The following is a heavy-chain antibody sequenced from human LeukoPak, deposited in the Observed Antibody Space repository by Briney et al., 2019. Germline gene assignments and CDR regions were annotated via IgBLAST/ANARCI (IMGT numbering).Heavy chain of an antibody. J-gene: IGHJ6*03. Sequence: SETLSLTCTVSGGSISPYYWSWVRQPPGKGLEWVAYIFYNGNTNYNPSLTSRVTISLDTSKKQVSLKVSSVTAADTAVYYCARGGYYYMDVWGKGTTVTVSS. V-gene: IGHV4-59*01. CDR1: GGSISPYY. CDR3: ARGGYYYMDV. CDR2: IFYNGNT.